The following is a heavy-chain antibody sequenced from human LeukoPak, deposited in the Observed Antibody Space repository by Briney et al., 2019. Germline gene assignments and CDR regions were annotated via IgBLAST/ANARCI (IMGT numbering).Heavy chain of an antibody. Sequence: GGSLRLSCAASGFTFSSYGMHWVRQAPGKGLEWVAFIRYEGSNKYYADSVKGRFTISRDNSKKTLYLQMNSLRGEDTAVCDCAKGGYRGYDYVPWFDPWGQGTLVTVSS. J-gene: IGHJ5*02. CDR2: IRYEGSNK. CDR1: GFTFSSYG. D-gene: IGHD5-12*01. V-gene: IGHV3-30*02. CDR3: AKGGYRGYDYVPWFDP.